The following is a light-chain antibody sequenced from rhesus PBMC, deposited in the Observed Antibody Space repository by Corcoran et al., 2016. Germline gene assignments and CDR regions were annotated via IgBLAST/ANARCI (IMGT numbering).Light chain of an antibody. CDR1: QSVSSY. CDR3: YQHSSGYRT. J-gene: IGKJ1*01. CDR2: GAS. Sequence: QVILTQSPATLSLSPGERATLSCRASQSVSSYLAWYQQKPGQAPRLLIDGASSRATGIPDRCSGGGCGTAFTLTISSLEPEVVGVYHCYQHSSGYRTFGQGTKVEIK. V-gene: IGKV3-10*01.